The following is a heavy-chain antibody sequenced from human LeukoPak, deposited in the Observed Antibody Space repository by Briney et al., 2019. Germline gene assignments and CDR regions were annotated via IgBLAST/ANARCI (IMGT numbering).Heavy chain of an antibody. CDR2: ISSSGSTI. CDR3: ARVYQWLGMAYFDY. D-gene: IGHD6-19*01. CDR1: GFTFSDYY. J-gene: IGHJ4*02. Sequence: GGSLRLSRAASGFTFSDYYMSWIRRAPGKGLEWVSYISSSGSTIYYADSVKGRFTISRDNAKNSLYLQMNSLRAEDTAVYYCARVYQWLGMAYFDYWGQGTLVTVSS. V-gene: IGHV3-11*01.